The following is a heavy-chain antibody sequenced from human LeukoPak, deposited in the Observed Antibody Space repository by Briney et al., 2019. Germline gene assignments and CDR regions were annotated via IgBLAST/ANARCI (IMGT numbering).Heavy chain of an antibody. J-gene: IGHJ6*03. D-gene: IGHD1-20*01. V-gene: IGHV3-43D*04. Sequence: GGSLRLSCAASGFTFDDYSMHWVRQAPGKGLEWVSLITWDGGTTYYVDSVKGRFTISRDNSKNSLHLQMNSLRAEDTALYYCVKALGITSASMDVWGKGTTVTVSS. CDR2: ITWDGGTT. CDR1: GFTFDDYS. CDR3: VKALGITSASMDV.